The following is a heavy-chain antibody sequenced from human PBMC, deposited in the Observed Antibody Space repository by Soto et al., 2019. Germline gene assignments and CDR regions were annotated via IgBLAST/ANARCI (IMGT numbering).Heavy chain of an antibody. V-gene: IGHV4-31*03. D-gene: IGHD2-15*01. Sequence: SETLSLTCTVSGGSISSGGYYWSWIRQHPGKGLEWIGYIYYSGSTYYNPSLKSRVTISVDTSKNQFSLKLSSVTAADTAVYYCARATLPVADSGYYFDYWGQGTLVTVSS. J-gene: IGHJ4*02. CDR1: GGSISSGGYY. CDR3: ARATLPVADSGYYFDY. CDR2: IYYSGST.